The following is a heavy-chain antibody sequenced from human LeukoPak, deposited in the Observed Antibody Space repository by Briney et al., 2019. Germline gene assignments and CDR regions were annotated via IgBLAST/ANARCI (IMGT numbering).Heavy chain of an antibody. V-gene: IGHV3-23*01. CDR3: AKHRASMFRLFDY. J-gene: IGHJ4*02. CDR1: GFTFSTYA. CDR2: VGIGDDT. D-gene: IGHD3-10*01. Sequence: GGSLRLSCAVSGFTFSTYAMNWVRQAPGKGMGWVSTVGIGDDTYYADSVTGRITISRDNSKNTLYLLMNRLRAADTGIYFCAKHRASMFRLFDYWGQGTLVTVSS.